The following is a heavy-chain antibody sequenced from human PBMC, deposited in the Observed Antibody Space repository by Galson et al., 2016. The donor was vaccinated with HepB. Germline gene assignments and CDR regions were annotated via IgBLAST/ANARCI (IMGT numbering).Heavy chain of an antibody. V-gene: IGHV3-49*03. J-gene: IGHJ6*02. CDR1: GFTFGDYA. CDR2: IRSKAYGGTT. D-gene: IGHD2-2*01. CDR3: TRYCSSTSCYWFGYYYYYGMDV. Sequence: RLSCAASGFTFGDYAMSWFRQAPGKGLEWVGFIRSKAYGGTTEYAASVKGRFTISRDDSKSIAYLQMNSLKTEDTAVYYRTRYCSSTSCYWFGYYYYYGMDVWGQGTTVTVSS.